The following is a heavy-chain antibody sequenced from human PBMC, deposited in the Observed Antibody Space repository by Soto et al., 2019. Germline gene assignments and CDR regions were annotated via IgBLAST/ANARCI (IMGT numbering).Heavy chain of an antibody. J-gene: IGHJ4*02. CDR2: IYSGGST. CDR1: GFTVSTKY. D-gene: IGHD7-27*01. CDR3: ARDPGAAGY. Sequence: EVQLVESGGGLVQPGGSLRLSCAASGFTVSTKYMSWVRQAPGKGLEWVSVIYSGGSTFYADYVRGRFTNSRDNSKNTVNLQMRSESADDTAGYYCARDPGAAGYWGQGTMVTVSS. V-gene: IGHV3-66*01.